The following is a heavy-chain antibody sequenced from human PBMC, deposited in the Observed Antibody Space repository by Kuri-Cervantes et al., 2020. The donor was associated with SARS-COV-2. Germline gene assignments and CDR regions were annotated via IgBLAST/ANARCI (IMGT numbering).Heavy chain of an antibody. J-gene: IGHJ3*02. V-gene: IGHV3-30*04. Sequence: GGSLRLSCAASGFTYSSNAMHWVRQAPGKGLEWAAVISYDGSNKYYADSVKGRFTISRDNSKNTLYLQMNSLRAEDTAVYYCARDSSQTELRDSIMITFGGVIVYGGAFDIWGQGTMVTVSS. CDR3: ARDSSQTELRDSIMITFGGVIVYGGAFDI. D-gene: IGHD3-16*02. CDR2: ISYDGSNK. CDR1: GFTYSSNA.